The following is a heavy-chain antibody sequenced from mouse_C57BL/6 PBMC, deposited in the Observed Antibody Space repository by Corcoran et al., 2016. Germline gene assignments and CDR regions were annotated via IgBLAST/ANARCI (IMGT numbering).Heavy chain of an antibody. D-gene: IGHD1-1*01. CDR1: GYTFTDYN. J-gene: IGHJ4*01. CDR3: ARWRNYGGGSCYYAMDY. CDR2: INPNNGGT. Sequence: EVQLQQSGPELVKPGASVKIPCKASGYTFTDYNMDWVKQSHGKSLEWIGDINPNNGGTIYNQKFKGKATLTVDKSSSTAYMELRSLTSEDTAVYYCARWRNYGGGSCYYAMDYWGQGTSVTVSS. V-gene: IGHV1-18*01.